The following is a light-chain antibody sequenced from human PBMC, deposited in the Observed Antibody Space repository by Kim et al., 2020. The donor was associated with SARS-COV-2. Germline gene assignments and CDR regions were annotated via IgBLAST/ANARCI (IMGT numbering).Light chain of an antibody. CDR2: GSN. CDR3: QSYDGNLSSWV. V-gene: IGLV1-40*01. Sequence: QSVLTQPPSVSGAPGQRVRISCTGSSSNIGAGYDVYWYQQLPGTAPKLLMYGSNKRPSGVPDRFSGSKSGTSPSLAITGLQAEDEADYYCQSYDGNLSSWVFGGGTQLTVL. J-gene: IGLJ3*02. CDR1: SSNIGAGYD.